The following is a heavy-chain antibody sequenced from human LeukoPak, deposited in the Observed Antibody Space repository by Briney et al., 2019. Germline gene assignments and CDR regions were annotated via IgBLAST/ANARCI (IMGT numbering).Heavy chain of an antibody. CDR3: ARAKTLVPPDY. J-gene: IGHJ4*02. Sequence: SETLSLTCTVSGGSISSYYWSWIRQPPGKGLEWIGYIYYSASTNYNPSLKSRVTISVDTSKNQFSLKLSSVTAADTAVYYCARAKTLVPPDYWGQGTLVTVSS. CDR2: IYYSAST. CDR1: GGSISSYY. V-gene: IGHV4-59*01. D-gene: IGHD6-6*01.